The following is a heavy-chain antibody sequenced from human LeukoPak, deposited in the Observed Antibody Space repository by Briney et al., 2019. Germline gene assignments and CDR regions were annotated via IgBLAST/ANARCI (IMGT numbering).Heavy chain of an antibody. Sequence: ASVKVSCKASGGTFSSYAISWVRQAPGQGLEWMGRIIPILGIANYAQKFQGRVTITADKSTSTAYMGLSSLRSEDTAVYYCARPYGSGSQLGYYYYGMDVWGQGTTVTVSS. J-gene: IGHJ6*02. D-gene: IGHD3-10*01. CDR1: GGTFSSYA. CDR2: IIPILGIA. CDR3: ARPYGSGSQLGYYYYGMDV. V-gene: IGHV1-69*04.